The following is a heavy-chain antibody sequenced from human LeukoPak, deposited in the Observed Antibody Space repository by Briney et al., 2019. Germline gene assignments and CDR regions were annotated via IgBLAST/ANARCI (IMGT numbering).Heavy chain of an antibody. CDR3: ARRRGSIFGVVIHYYFDY. V-gene: IGHV4-39*01. CDR1: GDSISSTSYY. Sequence: SETLSLTCTVSGDSISSTSYYWGWLRQPPGKGLEWIGSIYYIGNTYYNPSLKSRVTISVDTSKNQFSLNLTSVTAADTAVYYCARRRGSIFGVVIHYYFDYWGQETLVTVSS. CDR2: IYYIGNT. D-gene: IGHD3-3*01. J-gene: IGHJ4*02.